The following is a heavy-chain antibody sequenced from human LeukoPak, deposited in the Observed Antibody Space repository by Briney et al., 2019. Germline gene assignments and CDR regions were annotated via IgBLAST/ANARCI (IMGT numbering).Heavy chain of an antibody. Sequence: GGSLRLSCAASGFTFNDFWMTWVRQAPGRGLEWVAHINQDGSEKYSVDSVRGRFTISRDNVKNSLFLQMNSLRAEDTAVYYCARSGMAVAAKPWDWGQGTLVTVSS. V-gene: IGHV3-7*05. CDR3: ARSGMAVAAKPWD. CDR2: INQDGSEK. J-gene: IGHJ1*01. CDR1: GFTFNDFW. D-gene: IGHD6-19*01.